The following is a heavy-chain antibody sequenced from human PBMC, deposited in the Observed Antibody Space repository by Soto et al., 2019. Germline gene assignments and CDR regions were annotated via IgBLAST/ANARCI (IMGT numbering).Heavy chain of an antibody. D-gene: IGHD4-17*01. CDR3: ARETVATPYNWFDP. CDR1: GGSISSGDYY. V-gene: IGHV4-30-4*01. J-gene: IGHJ5*02. CDR2: IYYSGST. Sequence: QVQLQESGPGLVKPSQTLSLTCTVSGGSISSGDYYWSWIRQPPGKGLEWIGYIYYSGSTYYNPSLKSRVNQSVDTSKNQFSLKLSPVDAGDPAVYYCARETVATPYNWFDPWGQGTLVTVSS.